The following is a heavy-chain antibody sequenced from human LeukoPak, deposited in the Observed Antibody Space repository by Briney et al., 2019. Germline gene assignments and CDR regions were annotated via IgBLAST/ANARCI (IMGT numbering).Heavy chain of an antibody. Sequence: GESLKISCKGSGYSFTSYWIGWVRQMPGKGLEWMGIIYPGDSDTRYSPSFQGQVTISADKSINTAYLQWSSLKASDTAMYYCARHPVPAAPLQAFDIWGQGTMVTVSS. J-gene: IGHJ3*02. D-gene: IGHD2-2*01. CDR3: ARHPVPAAPLQAFDI. V-gene: IGHV5-51*01. CDR2: IYPGDSDT. CDR1: GYSFTSYW.